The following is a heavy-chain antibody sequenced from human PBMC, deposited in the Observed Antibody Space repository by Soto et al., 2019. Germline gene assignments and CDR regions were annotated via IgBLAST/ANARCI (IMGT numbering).Heavy chain of an antibody. Sequence: QVQLVQSGAEVKKPGASVKVSCKASGYTFTSYGISWVRQAPGQGLEWMGWISSYNGNTNYAQKLQGRVTMTTDTSTDTAYMELRSLTSDDTAVYYCARDTVHGDSKGGSRLDPWGQGTLVTVSS. J-gene: IGHJ5*02. CDR3: ARDTVHGDSKGGSRLDP. D-gene: IGHD2-21*02. CDR2: ISSYNGNT. CDR1: GYTFTSYG. V-gene: IGHV1-18*01.